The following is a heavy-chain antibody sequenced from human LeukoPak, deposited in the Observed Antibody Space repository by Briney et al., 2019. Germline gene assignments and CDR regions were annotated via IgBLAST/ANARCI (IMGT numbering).Heavy chain of an antibody. CDR1: GYSFTSNY. V-gene: IGHV1-46*01. Sequence: ASMNVSCKASGYSFTSNYIHWVRQAPGQGLEWMGMIYPRDGSTSYAQKFQGRVTVTRDTSTSTAYMELSSLRSEDTAVYYCANHAFSGSYYSDYWGQGTLVTVSS. D-gene: IGHD1-26*01. CDR3: ANHAFSGSYYSDY. CDR2: IYPRDGST. J-gene: IGHJ4*02.